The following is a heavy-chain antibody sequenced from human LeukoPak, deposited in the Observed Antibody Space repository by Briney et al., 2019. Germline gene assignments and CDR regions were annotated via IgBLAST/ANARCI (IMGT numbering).Heavy chain of an antibody. CDR1: GFTFSSYA. V-gene: IGHV3-23*01. Sequence: GGSLRLSCAASGFTFSSYAMSWVRQAPGKGLEWVSAISGSGGSTYYADSVKGRFTISRDNAKNSLYLQMNSLRAEDTAVYYCARGGSIAGYWGQGTLVTVSS. J-gene: IGHJ4*02. D-gene: IGHD6-6*01. CDR3: ARGGSIAGY. CDR2: ISGSGGST.